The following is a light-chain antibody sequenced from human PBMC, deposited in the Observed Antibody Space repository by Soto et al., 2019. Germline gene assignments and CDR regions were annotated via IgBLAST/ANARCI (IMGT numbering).Light chain of an antibody. CDR1: QSVINNY. CDR2: GAS. V-gene: IGKV3-20*01. J-gene: IGKJ1*01. CDR3: QQYGSSPRT. Sequence: EIVLTQSPGTLSLSPGQRATLSCRASQSVINNYLAWYQQKPGQAPRLLIYGASNTAPGFPVRFIGSGSGTDFTLTISRLARDEFAVYHCQQYGSSPRTFGQGTKVEIK.